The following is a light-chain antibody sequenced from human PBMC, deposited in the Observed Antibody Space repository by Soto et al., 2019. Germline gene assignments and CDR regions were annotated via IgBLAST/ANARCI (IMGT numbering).Light chain of an antibody. CDR1: QSVSSNY. CDR3: QQYGSSPMYT. J-gene: IGKJ2*01. V-gene: IGKV3-20*01. Sequence: EIVLTQSPGTLSLSPGERATLSCRASQSVSSNYLAWYQQKPGQAPRLLISGASSRATGIPDRLSGSGSGTDFTLTISRLEPEDFAVYYCQQYGSSPMYTFGQGTKLEIK. CDR2: GAS.